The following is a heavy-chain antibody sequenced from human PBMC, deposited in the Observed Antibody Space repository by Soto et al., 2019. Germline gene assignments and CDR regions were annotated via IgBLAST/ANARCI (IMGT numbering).Heavy chain of an antibody. CDR3: VSWVSAHFDY. D-gene: IGHD3-16*01. J-gene: IGHJ4*02. V-gene: IGHV3-23*01. CDR1: RYTFKSHG. Sequence: GGTLRLSCVVSRYTFKSHGLSWVRQAPGKGLEWVSTIDSTGANTHYADSVRGRFTISRDNSRNTLHLQMHDLRADDTALYYCVSWVSAHFDYWGQGTLVTVSS. CDR2: IDSTGANT.